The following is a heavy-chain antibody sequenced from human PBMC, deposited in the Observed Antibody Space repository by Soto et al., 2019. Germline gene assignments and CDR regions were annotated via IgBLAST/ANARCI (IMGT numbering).Heavy chain of an antibody. CDR3: AKDRDDYRNYVFDY. V-gene: IGHV3-23*01. J-gene: IGHJ4*02. CDR2: IPGSGGHKLHP. CDR1: GFTFTNYA. Sequence: HPGGSLRLSCAASGFTFTNYAMSWVRLAPGQGLEWVSTIPGSGGHKLHPEYADSVKGRFTISRDNSKNTLYLQMNSLRVEDTAVYYCAKDRDDYRNYVFDYWGQGTLVTVSS. D-gene: IGHD4-4*01.